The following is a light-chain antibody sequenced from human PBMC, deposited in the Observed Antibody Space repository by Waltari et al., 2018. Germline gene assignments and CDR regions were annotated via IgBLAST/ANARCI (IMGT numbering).Light chain of an antibody. Sequence: EIVLTQSPGTLSLSPGERATLSSRAGQRVSRTLAWYQQKPGHAPKLLIYGASIRATGIPDRFTGSGSGTDFSLTISSLEPEDFAIYFCQHYVRLPATFGQGTKVEIK. V-gene: IGKV3-20*01. J-gene: IGKJ1*01. CDR2: GAS. CDR1: QRVSRT. CDR3: QHYVRLPAT.